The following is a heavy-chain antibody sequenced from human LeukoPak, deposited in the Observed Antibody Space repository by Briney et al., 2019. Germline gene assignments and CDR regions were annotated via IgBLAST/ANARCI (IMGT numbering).Heavy chain of an antibody. D-gene: IGHD2-15*01. CDR2: ISSSSSTI. CDR1: GFTFSSYS. CDR3: ARGIVAKTNAFDI. V-gene: IGHV3-48*01. Sequence: GGSLRLSCAASGFTFSSYSMNWVRQAPGKGLEWVSYISSSSSTIYYADSVKGRFTISRDNAKNSLYLQMNSLRAEDTAVYYCARGIVAKTNAFDIWGQGTRVTVPS. J-gene: IGHJ3*02.